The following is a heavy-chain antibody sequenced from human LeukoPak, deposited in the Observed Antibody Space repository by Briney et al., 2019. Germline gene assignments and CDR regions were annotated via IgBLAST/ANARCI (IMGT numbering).Heavy chain of an antibody. D-gene: IGHD3-22*01. CDR1: GYTFTSYG. CDR2: ISAYNDTT. CDR3: ARGRRYDSSGYRPEIDY. J-gene: IGHJ4*02. Sequence: ASVKVSCKASGYTFTSYGISWVGQAPGQGLEWMGLISAYNDTTNYPPKLQARVTMTTDPSTSTANRELRSLRSDDTAVYYCARGRRYDSSGYRPEIDYWGQGTLVTVSS. V-gene: IGHV1-18*01.